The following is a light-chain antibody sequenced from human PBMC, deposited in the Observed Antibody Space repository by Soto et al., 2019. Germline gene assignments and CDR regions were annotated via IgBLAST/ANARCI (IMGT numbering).Light chain of an antibody. CDR1: QSVTSY. CDR2: GAS. CDR3: QQYGSSPET. V-gene: IGKV3-20*01. Sequence: EIVLTQSPATLSLSPGERATLSCRASQSVTSYLAWYQQKPGQAPRLLIYGASNRASGIPARFSGSGSETDFTLTITRLEPEDFAVYYCQQYGSSPETFGQGTKVDIK. J-gene: IGKJ1*01.